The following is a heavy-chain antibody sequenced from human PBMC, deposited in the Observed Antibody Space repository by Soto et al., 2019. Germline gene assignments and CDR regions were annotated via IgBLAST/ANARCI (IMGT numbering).Heavy chain of an antibody. D-gene: IGHD3-10*01. V-gene: IGHV3-11*01. CDR3: ARGEPYYGSGSYYKGDYYYYGMDV. CDR2: ISSSGSTI. CDR1: GFTFSDYY. Sequence: GGSLRLSCAASGFTFSDYYMSWIRQAPGKGLEWVSYISSSGSTIYYADSVKGRFTISRDNAKNSLYLQMNSLRAEDTAVYYCARGEPYYGSGSYYKGDYYYYGMDVWGQGTTVTVSS. J-gene: IGHJ6*02.